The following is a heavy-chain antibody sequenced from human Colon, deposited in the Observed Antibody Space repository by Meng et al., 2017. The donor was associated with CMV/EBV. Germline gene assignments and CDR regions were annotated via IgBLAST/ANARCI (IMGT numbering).Heavy chain of an antibody. CDR1: GFPFDLYW. CDR2: IKVDGSET. CDR3: VRDNDDVWGSYPGDY. J-gene: IGHJ4*02. D-gene: IGHD3-16*02. Sequence: GESLKISCAVSGFPFDLYWMSWVRQVPGKGLEWVANIKVDGSETNYLDSVKGRFTISRDNAKNSLYLQMNSLRGDDTARYYCVRDNDDVWGSYPGDYWGQGTLVTVSS. V-gene: IGHV3-7*01.